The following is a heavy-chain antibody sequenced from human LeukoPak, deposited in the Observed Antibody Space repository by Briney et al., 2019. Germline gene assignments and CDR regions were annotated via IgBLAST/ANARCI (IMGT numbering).Heavy chain of an antibody. CDR1: GYTFTSYD. D-gene: IGHD1-26*01. V-gene: IGHV1-18*01. Sequence: ASVKVSCKASGYTFTSYDISWVRQAPGQGFEWMGWINTYNGNTNYPQKLQGRVTMTTDTSTSTAYMELRNLRSDDTAVYYCAREQKSIGSYFNYWGQGTLVTVSS. CDR2: INTYNGNT. CDR3: AREQKSIGSYFNY. J-gene: IGHJ4*02.